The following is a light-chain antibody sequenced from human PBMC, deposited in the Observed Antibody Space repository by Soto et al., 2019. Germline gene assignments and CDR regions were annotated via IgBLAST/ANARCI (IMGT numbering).Light chain of an antibody. CDR1: QSISNY. V-gene: IGKV1-12*01. CDR2: AAL. CDR3: LQANTFPIT. J-gene: IGKJ5*01. Sequence: DIQMTQSPSSLSSSLGDRVTITCRASQSISNYLTWYKQKPGKAPNPLTHAALSLQSGVPPRFSGSGSGTYFTLTISSLQPEDFATFYCLQANTFPITLGQGPRL.